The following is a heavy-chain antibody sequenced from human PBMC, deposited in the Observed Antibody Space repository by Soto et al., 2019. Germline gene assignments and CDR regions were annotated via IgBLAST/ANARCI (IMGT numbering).Heavy chain of an antibody. J-gene: IGHJ6*02. CDR3: ARGDGIAAAGDYYYGMDV. D-gene: IGHD6-13*01. CDR2: IYTSGST. Sequence: SETLSLTCTVSGGSISSYYWSWIRQPAGKGLEWIGRIYTSGSTNYNPSLKSRVTMSVDTSKNQFSLKLSSATAADTAVYYCARGDGIAAAGDYYYGMDVWGQGTTVTVSS. V-gene: IGHV4-4*07. CDR1: GGSISSYY.